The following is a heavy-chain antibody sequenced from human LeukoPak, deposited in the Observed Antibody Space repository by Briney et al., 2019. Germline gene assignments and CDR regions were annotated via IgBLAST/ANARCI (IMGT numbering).Heavy chain of an antibody. V-gene: IGHV1-2*06. CDR3: ARDYGDYGDYFDY. J-gene: IGHJ4*02. Sequence: VSVKVSCKASGYTFTGYYMHWVRQAPGQGLEWMGRINPNSGGTNYAQKFQGRVTMTRDTSISTAYMELSRLRSDDTAVYYCARDYGDYGDYFDYWGQGTLVTVSS. CDR1: GYTFTGYY. CDR2: INPNSGGT. D-gene: IGHD4-17*01.